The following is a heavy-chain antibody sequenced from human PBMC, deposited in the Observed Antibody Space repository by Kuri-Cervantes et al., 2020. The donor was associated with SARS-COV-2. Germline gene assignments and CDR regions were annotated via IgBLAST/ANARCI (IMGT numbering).Heavy chain of an antibody. J-gene: IGHJ6*02. Sequence: SGPTLVKPTQTLTLTCTFSGFSLSTSGMRVSWIRQPPGKALEWLARIDWDDDKYHSTSLKTRLSISKDTSKNQVVLTMTNIDPVDTATYYCAQMSPRLGIYYYGMDVWGQGTTVTVSS. CDR2: IDWDDDK. V-gene: IGHV2-70*04. CDR3: AQMSPRLGIYYYGMDV. D-gene: IGHD7-27*01. CDR1: GFSLSTSGMR.